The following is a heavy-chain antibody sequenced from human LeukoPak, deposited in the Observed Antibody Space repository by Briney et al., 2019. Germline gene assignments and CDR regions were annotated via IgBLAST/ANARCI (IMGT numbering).Heavy chain of an antibody. Sequence: PGGSLRLSCAASGFTFSGYWMHWVRQAPGKGLVWVSRINSNGSSTSYADSVKGRFTISRDNAKNTLYLQMNSLRAEDTAVYYCARTQGPETNWFDPWGQGTLVTVSS. CDR1: GFTFSGYW. CDR2: INSNGSST. V-gene: IGHV3-74*01. CDR3: ARTQGPETNWFDP. J-gene: IGHJ5*02.